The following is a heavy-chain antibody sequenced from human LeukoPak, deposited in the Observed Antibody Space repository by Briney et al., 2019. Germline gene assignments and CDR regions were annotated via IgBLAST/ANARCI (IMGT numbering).Heavy chain of an antibody. Sequence: GASVKVSCKASGGTFSSYGISWVRQAPGQGLEWMGWISAYNGNTNYAQKLQGRVTMTTDTSTSTAHMELRSLRSDDTAVYYCARFPVWGSYRYGYYFDYWGQGTLVTVSS. D-gene: IGHD3-16*02. CDR2: ISAYNGNT. CDR3: ARFPVWGSYRYGYYFDY. J-gene: IGHJ4*02. V-gene: IGHV1-18*01. CDR1: GGTFSSYG.